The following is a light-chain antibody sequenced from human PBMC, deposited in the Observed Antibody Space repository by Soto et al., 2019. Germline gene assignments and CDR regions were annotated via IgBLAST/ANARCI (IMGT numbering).Light chain of an antibody. V-gene: IGKV3D-15*01. J-gene: IGKJ3*01. CDR2: GAS. CDR1: QSVSSN. Sequence: EIVMTQSPATLSVSPGERATLSCRASQSVSSNLAWYQQEPGQAPRLLIYGASTRATGIPARFSGSGSGTDFTLTISSLQSEDFAFYYCQQYFNWPLTWTFGPGTKVQIK. CDR3: QQYFNWPLTWT.